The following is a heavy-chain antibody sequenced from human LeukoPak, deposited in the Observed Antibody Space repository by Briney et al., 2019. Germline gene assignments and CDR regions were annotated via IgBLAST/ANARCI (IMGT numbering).Heavy chain of an antibody. D-gene: IGHD6-19*01. CDR1: GFTFSSYA. CDR3: ARDHGWYVSLDYYYGMDV. Sequence: GSLRLSCAASGFTFSSYAMHWVRQAPGKGLEWVAVISYDGSNKYYADSVKGRFTISRDNSKNTLYLQMNSLRAEDTAVYYCARDHGWYVSLDYYYGMDVWGQGTTVTVSS. CDR2: ISYDGSNK. V-gene: IGHV3-30-3*01. J-gene: IGHJ6*02.